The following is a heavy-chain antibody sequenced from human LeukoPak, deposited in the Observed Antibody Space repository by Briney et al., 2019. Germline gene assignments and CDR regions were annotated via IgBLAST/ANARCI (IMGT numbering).Heavy chain of an antibody. V-gene: IGHV3-48*04. D-gene: IGHD1-26*01. CDR3: GRDLGGRSGY. CDR2: ISSSSSTI. J-gene: IGHJ4*02. CDR1: GFTFSSYS. Sequence: GGSLRLSCAASGFTFSSYSMNWVRQAPGKGLEWVSYISSSSSTIYYADSVKGRFSISRDNAKNTLYLQMNSLRAEDTAVYYCGRDLGGRSGYWGQGTLVTVSS.